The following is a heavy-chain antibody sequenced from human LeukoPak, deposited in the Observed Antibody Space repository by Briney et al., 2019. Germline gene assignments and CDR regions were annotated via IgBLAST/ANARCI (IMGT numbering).Heavy chain of an antibody. D-gene: IGHD6-13*01. CDR2: INGGDYDT. V-gene: IGHV3-23*01. CDR3: AKEEYSSSWYQYYYYYYMDV. J-gene: IGHJ6*03. CDR1: GFILSDYG. Sequence: GGSLRLSCAVSGFILSDYGMSWVRQAPGGGLEWVSAINGGDYDTYYADSVKGRFTISRDNSKNTLYLQMNSLRAEDTAVYYCAKEEYSSSWYQYYYYYYMDVWGKGTTVTVSS.